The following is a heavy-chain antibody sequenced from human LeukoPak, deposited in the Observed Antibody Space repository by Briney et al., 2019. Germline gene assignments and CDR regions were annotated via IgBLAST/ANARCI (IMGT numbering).Heavy chain of an antibody. D-gene: IGHD3-10*01. Sequence: PSETLSLTCTVSGDSISSYYWSWIRQPAGKGLQWIGRIYTSGGTNYNPSLKSRVTMSVDTSKNQFSLKLSSVTAADTAVYYCARGPRFGELLWHWFDPWGQGTLVTVSS. V-gene: IGHV4-4*07. J-gene: IGHJ5*02. CDR1: GDSISSYY. CDR3: ARGPRFGELLWHWFDP. CDR2: IYTSGGT.